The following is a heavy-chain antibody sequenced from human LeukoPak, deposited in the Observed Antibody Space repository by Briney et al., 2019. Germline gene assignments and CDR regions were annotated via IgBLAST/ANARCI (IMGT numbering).Heavy chain of an antibody. Sequence: SETLSLTCAVYGGSFSGYYWSWIRQPPGKGLEWIGYIYYSGNMYYNPSLRSRVTISVDTSRNQFSVRLTSVTAADTAIYYCARGLRWSFDQWGQGTLVTVSS. J-gene: IGHJ4*02. D-gene: IGHD4-23*01. V-gene: IGHV4-30-4*01. CDR2: IYYSGNM. CDR1: GGSFSGYY. CDR3: ARGLRWSFDQ.